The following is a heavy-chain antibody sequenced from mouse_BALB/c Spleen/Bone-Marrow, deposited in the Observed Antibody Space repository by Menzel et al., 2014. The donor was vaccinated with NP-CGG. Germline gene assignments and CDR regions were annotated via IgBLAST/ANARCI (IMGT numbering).Heavy chain of an antibody. J-gene: IGHJ4*01. D-gene: IGHD2-1*01. V-gene: IGHV5-17*02. CDR3: ARYGNYFYAMDY. Sequence: EVKLVESGGGLVQPGGSRKLSCAASGFTFSSFGVHWVRQAPEKGLEWVAYISSGSSTIYYADTVKGRFTISRDNPKNTLFLQMTSLGSEDTAMYYCARYGNYFYAMDYWGQGTSVTVSS. CDR2: ISSGSSTI. CDR1: GFTFSSFG.